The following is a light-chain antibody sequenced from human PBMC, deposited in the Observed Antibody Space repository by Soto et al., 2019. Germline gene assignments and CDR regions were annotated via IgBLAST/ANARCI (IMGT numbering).Light chain of an antibody. J-gene: IGKJ5*01. V-gene: IGKV1-27*01. CDR2: AAS. Sequence: DMQMTRSPSSLSASVGDIVSITCRASQGISNKVAWYQQKPGKAPQLRIYAASTLQPGVPSRLSGSGSGTDFTLTISSMQPEDAATYYCQKYNSAPTFGQGTRLEIK. CDR1: QGISNK. CDR3: QKYNSAPT.